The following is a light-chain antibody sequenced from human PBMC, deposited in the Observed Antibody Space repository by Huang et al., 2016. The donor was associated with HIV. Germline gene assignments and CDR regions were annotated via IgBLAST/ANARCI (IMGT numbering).Light chain of an antibody. CDR1: QSLFSSSDSKNY. Sequence: IVMTQSPDSLTVSLGERATINCKSSQSLFSSSDSKNYLTWYQQRPRQPPNLLIYWASSRESGVPDRFRGSGSGTHFSLTIDNLQAEDVAVYFCQQHFTTPGFGQGTYV. CDR3: QQHFTTPG. CDR2: WAS. V-gene: IGKV4-1*01. J-gene: IGKJ1*01.